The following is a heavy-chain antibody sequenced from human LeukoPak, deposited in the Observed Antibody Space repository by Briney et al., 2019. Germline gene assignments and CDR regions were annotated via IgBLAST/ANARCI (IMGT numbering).Heavy chain of an antibody. CDR2: ISGSGGST. V-gene: IGHV3-23*01. J-gene: IGHJ4*02. D-gene: IGHD6-6*01. Sequence: GGTLRLSCAASGFTFSSYGMSWVRQAPGKGLEWVSAISGSGGSTYYADSVKGRFTISRDNSKNTLYLQMNSLRAEDTALYYCAREEYSSSYYFDYWGQGTLVTVSS. CDR1: GFTFSSYG. CDR3: AREEYSSSYYFDY.